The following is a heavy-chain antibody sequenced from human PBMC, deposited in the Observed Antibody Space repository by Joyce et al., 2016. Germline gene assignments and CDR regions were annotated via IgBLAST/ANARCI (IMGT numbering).Heavy chain of an antibody. CDR3: ARARTVVVAYTLRDGFDL. V-gene: IGHV3-23*04. CDR2: IGASGGGT. J-gene: IGHJ3*01. CDR1: YGLSTIYV. D-gene: IGHD2-15*01. Sequence: EMQLEESGGRLVHPGGSLRLSCRVSYGLSTIYVLAWVRQAPGKGLEWISSIGASGGGTDYGDSVKGRFTVSRDNSKNIMDLQMTSLRIEDTATYYCARARTVVVAYTLRDGFDLWGQGTMVTVSS.